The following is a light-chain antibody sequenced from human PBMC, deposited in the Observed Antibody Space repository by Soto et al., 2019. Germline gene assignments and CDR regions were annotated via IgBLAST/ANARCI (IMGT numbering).Light chain of an antibody. CDR3: SEWDDSLRGWV. Sequence: QSVLTQPPSASGTPGQKVIISCSGSSSNIGSNFVYWYQQLPGTAPKLLIYRDNQRPSGVPDRFSGSKSGTSASLAIRGLRSEDEADYYCSEWDDSLRGWVFGEGTKLTVL. CDR1: SSNIGSNF. J-gene: IGLJ3*02. CDR2: RDN. V-gene: IGLV1-47*01.